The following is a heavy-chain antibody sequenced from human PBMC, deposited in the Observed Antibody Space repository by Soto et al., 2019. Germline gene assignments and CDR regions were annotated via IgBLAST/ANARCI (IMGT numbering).Heavy chain of an antibody. CDR1: GFTFSSYC. CDR3: AKDNYFGSPYYFDY. J-gene: IGHJ4*02. V-gene: IGHV3-23*01. Sequence: HPGGSLRLSCAASGFTFSSYCMSWVRQAPGKGLEWVSAISDSGGATYYRDSVRGRFTISRDNSKNTLFLQMNGLRAEDTAIYYCAKDNYFGSPYYFDYWGQGALVTVSS. CDR2: ISDSGGAT. D-gene: IGHD3-10*01.